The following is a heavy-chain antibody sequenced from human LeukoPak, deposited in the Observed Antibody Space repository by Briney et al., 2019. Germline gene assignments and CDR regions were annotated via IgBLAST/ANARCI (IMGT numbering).Heavy chain of an antibody. V-gene: IGHV2-5*01. CDR3: AHRGGSIAAAWYEVFDY. D-gene: IGHD6-13*01. Sequence: SGPTLVNPTQTLTLTRSFSGCSPSTSGGGLGWIRHPPEKALSRLAPICWSDDKRYSPPLKNQLPITKDTPKNSVVLTMSQMDPVDTATYCCAHRGGSIAAAWYEVFDYGGQGTRLTVSS. CDR2: ICWSDDK. CDR1: GCSPSTSGGG. J-gene: IGHJ4*02.